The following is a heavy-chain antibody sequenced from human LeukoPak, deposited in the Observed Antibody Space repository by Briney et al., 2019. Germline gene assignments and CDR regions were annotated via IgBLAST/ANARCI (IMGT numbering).Heavy chain of an antibody. D-gene: IGHD3-10*01. Sequence: GASVKVSCKASGGTFSSYAISWVRQAPGQGLEWMGGIIPIFGTANYAQKFQGRVTITADESTSTAYMELSSLRSEDTAVYYCARGLGLWFGDAFGALNWFDPWGQGTLVTVSS. CDR3: ARGLGLWFGDAFGALNWFDP. J-gene: IGHJ5*02. CDR2: IIPIFGTA. V-gene: IGHV1-69*13. CDR1: GGTFSSYA.